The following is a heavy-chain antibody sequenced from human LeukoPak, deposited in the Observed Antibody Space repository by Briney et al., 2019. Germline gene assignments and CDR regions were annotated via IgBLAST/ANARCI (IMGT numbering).Heavy chain of an antibody. CDR1: GFTVSSYY. J-gene: IGHJ4*01. D-gene: IGHD6-19*01. Sequence: GGSLRLSCAASGFTVSSYYMNWVRQAPGKGLEWVSVFYVGGPTYYADSVQGRFTIPRDNSKNTVDLQMSSLRPEDTAVYYCARGAGWNFYEYWGHGTLVTVSS. CDR2: FYVGGPT. V-gene: IGHV3-53*05. CDR3: ARGAGWNFYEY.